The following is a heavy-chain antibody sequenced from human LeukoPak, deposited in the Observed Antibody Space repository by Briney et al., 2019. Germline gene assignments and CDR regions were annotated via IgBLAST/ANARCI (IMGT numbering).Heavy chain of an antibody. CDR1: GYTFTAYY. V-gene: IGHV1-2*02. CDR3: ARPNGDFYNWFDT. D-gene: IGHD2-21*02. J-gene: IGHJ5*02. Sequence: ASVKVSCKASGYTFTAYYMHWVRQAPGQGPEYMGWINPNSGDTNYAQKFQDRVTLTRDTSISTAYMELSNLRSDDTAMYYCARPNGDFYNWFDTWGQGTLVTVSS. CDR2: INPNSGDT.